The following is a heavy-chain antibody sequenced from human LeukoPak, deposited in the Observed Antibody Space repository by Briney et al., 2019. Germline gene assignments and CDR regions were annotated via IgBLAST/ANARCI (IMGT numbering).Heavy chain of an antibody. CDR2: SRNKAKSYTT. V-gene: IGHV3-72*01. Sequence: AGGSLSLSCAASGFTFSDHFLDWVRQAPGKGLEWVGRSRNKAKSYTTEYGASVKGRFTISRDDSKSTLYLQMNSLKPEDTAVYYCARVGSVAGSDYLDYWGQGTLVTASS. CDR1: GFTFSDHF. CDR3: ARVGSVAGSDYLDY. J-gene: IGHJ4*02. D-gene: IGHD6-19*01.